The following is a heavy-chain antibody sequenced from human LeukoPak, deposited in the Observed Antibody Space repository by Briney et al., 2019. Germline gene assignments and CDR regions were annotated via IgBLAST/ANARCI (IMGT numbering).Heavy chain of an antibody. D-gene: IGHD6-13*01. Sequence: PGGSLRLSCAASGFTFSSYSMNWVRQAPGKGLEWVANIKQDGSEKYYVDSVKGRFTISRDNAKNSLYLQMNSLRAEDTAVYYCAKDFTSSSWYEENYWGQGTLVTVSS. CDR3: AKDFTSSSWYEENY. J-gene: IGHJ4*02. CDR2: IKQDGSEK. V-gene: IGHV3-7*03. CDR1: GFTFSSYS.